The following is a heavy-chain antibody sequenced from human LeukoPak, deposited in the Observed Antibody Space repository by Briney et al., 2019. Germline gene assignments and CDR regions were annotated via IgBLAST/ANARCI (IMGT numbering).Heavy chain of an antibody. CDR1: GFTFSSYA. CDR3: AKGSSSGWSGDYFDY. J-gene: IGHJ4*02. D-gene: IGHD6-19*01. Sequence: GGSLRLSCAASGFTFSSYAMSWVRQAPGKGLEWVSTISGSGGSTYYAGSVKGRFTISRDNSKNTLSLQMSSLRVEDTAVYYCAKGSSSGWSGDYFDYWGQGTLVTVSS. CDR2: ISGSGGST. V-gene: IGHV3-23*01.